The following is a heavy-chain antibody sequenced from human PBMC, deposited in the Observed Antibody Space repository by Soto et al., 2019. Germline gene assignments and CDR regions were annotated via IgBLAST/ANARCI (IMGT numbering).Heavy chain of an antibody. CDR2: ISYDGSNK. J-gene: IGHJ4*02. CDR1: GFAFSIYG. V-gene: IGHV3-30*18. CDR3: AKVLTCSSTSCPMAY. D-gene: IGHD2-2*01. Sequence: GGSLRLSCAASGFAFSIYGMHWVRQAPGKGLEWVAVISYDGSNKYYADSVKGRFTISRDNSKNTLYLQMNRLRAEDTAVYYCAKVLTCSSTSCPMAYWGQGTMVTVSS.